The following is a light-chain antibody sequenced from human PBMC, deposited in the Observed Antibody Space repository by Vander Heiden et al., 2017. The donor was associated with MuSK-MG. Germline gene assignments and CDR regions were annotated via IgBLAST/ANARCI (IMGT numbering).Light chain of an antibody. CDR2: GAS. Sequence: EVMMTQSPATLSVSPGERATLSCRASQSVSSNLAWYQQKPGQAPRLFIYGASTRAPAIPARFSGSGSGTEFTLTISSLESEDFAVYYCQQYNKGPLTFGGGTKVEIK. CDR3: QQYNKGPLT. CDR1: QSVSSN. V-gene: IGKV3-15*01. J-gene: IGKJ4*01.